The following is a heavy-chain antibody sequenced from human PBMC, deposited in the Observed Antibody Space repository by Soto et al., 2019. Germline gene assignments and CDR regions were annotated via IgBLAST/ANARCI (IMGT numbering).Heavy chain of an antibody. D-gene: IGHD2-15*01. CDR3: ARAVYCSGGSCYFDY. Sequence: QVQLQQWGAGLLKPSETLSLTCAVYGGSFSGYYWRWIRQPPGKGLEWIGEINHSGSTNYNPSLKSRVTISVDTSKNQFSLKLSSVTAADTAVYYCARAVYCSGGSCYFDYWGQGTLVTVSS. J-gene: IGHJ4*02. CDR2: INHSGST. CDR1: GGSFSGYY. V-gene: IGHV4-34*01.